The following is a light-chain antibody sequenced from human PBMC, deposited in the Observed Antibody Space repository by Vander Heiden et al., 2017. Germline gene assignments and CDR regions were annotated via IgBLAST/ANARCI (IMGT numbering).Light chain of an antibody. CDR1: SRDVGGYNY. CDR3: CSYASSYTLI. CDR2: DFS. V-gene: IGLV2-11*01. Sequence: SALTQPRSVSGSPGQSVTISCTATSRDVGGYNYVSWYQQPPGNAPKLMIYDFSKRPSGVPDRFSGSKSGNTASLTISGLQAEDDADYYCCSYASSYTLIFGGGTKLTVL. J-gene: IGLJ2*01.